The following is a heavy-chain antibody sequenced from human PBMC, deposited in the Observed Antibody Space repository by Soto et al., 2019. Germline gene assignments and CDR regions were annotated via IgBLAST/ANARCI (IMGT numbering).Heavy chain of an antibody. CDR3: VKQMTTWTDSFFDF. CDR1: EFSFSRYA. D-gene: IGHD4-17*01. Sequence: GGSLRLSCVASEFSFSRYAMTWVRQAAGKGLQWVAGLGPDGRNTFYGESVRGRFTISRDNSRNTLYLQMSSLRAEDTAVYFCVKQMTTWTDSFFDFWGQGIQVTVSS. V-gene: IGHV3-23*01. J-gene: IGHJ4*02. CDR2: LGPDGRNT.